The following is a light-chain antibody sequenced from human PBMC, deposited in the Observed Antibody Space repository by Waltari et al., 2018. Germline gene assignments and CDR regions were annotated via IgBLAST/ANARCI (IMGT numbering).Light chain of an antibody. V-gene: IGKV3-15*01. CDR3: HQYNNWPKT. J-gene: IGKJ1*01. Sequence: ETVMTQSPATLSVSPGERDTISCRASQSVNSNLAWYQQKPGQAPRLLIYGASTRATGIPARFSGSGSGTEFTLTISSLQSEDFAVYYCHQYNNWPKTFGQGTKVDIK. CDR1: QSVNSN. CDR2: GAS.